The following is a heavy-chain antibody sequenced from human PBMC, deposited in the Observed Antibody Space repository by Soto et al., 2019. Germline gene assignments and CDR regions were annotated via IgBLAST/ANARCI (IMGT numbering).Heavy chain of an antibody. Sequence: SETLSLTCTVSGGSISSYYWSWIRQPPGKGLEWIGYIYYSGSTNYNPSLKSLVTISVDTSKNQFSLKLSSVTAADTAVYYCARDQRGWAGYSYPYRGASYYGMDVWGQGTTVTVSS. V-gene: IGHV4-59*12. D-gene: IGHD5-18*01. J-gene: IGHJ6*02. CDR1: GGSISSYY. CDR2: IYYSGST. CDR3: ARDQRGWAGYSYPYRGASYYGMDV.